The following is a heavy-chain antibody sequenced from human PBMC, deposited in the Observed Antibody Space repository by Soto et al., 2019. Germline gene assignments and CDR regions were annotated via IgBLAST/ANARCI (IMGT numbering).Heavy chain of an antibody. D-gene: IGHD1-1*01. V-gene: IGHV3-7*01. CDR3: ARDRVQEDYYYCYMDV. J-gene: IGHJ6*03. CDR1: GFTFSRYW. CDR2: IKQDGSEK. Sequence: EVQLVESGGGLVQPGGSLRLSCAASGFTFSRYWMSWVRQAPGKGLEWVANIKQDGSEKYFVDSVKGRFTISRDNAKNSLYLQVSSLRAEDTAVYYCARDRVQEDYYYCYMDVWGKGTTVTVSS.